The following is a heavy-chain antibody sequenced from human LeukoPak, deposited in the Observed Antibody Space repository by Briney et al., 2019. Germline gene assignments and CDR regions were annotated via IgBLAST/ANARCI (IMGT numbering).Heavy chain of an antibody. CDR1: GGSISSGGYS. CDR2: IYQSGST. Sequence: PSQTLSLTCAVSGGSISSGGYSWSWIRQPPGKGLEWIGHIYQSGSTYYNASLKSRVTISIDRSTNQFALKLSSVTAADTAVYYCARMSSSDVFDIWGQGTMVTVSS. D-gene: IGHD2-2*01. V-gene: IGHV4-30-2*01. J-gene: IGHJ3*02. CDR3: ARMSSSDVFDI.